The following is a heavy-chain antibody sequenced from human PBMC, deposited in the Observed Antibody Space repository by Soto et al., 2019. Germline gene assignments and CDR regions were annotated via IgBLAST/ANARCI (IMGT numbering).Heavy chain of an antibody. J-gene: IGHJ4*02. D-gene: IGHD5-12*01. Sequence: EVQLVESGGGLVQPGGSLRLSCAVSGFTFSNYWLSWVRQAPGKGLEWVANIKKDGSEKYYVGSVVGRFTISRDNAENSLYLQMNSLRAEDTAVYYCARLYLAATITSLDYWGQGTLVTVSS. CDR3: ARLYLAATITSLDY. CDR1: GFTFSNYW. V-gene: IGHV3-7*01. CDR2: IKKDGSEK.